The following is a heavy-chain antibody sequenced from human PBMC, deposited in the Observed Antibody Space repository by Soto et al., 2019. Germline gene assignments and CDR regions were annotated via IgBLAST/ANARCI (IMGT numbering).Heavy chain of an antibody. J-gene: IGHJ4*02. D-gene: IGHD6-13*01. CDR3: ARLHPIAAAPSFDY. Sequence: SETLSLTCTVSGGSISSYYWSWIRQPPGKGLEWIGYIYYSGSTNYNPSLKSRVTISVDTSKNQFSLKLSSVTAADTAVYYCARLHPIAAAPSFDYWGQGTLVTVSS. CDR1: GGSISSYY. V-gene: IGHV4-59*08. CDR2: IYYSGST.